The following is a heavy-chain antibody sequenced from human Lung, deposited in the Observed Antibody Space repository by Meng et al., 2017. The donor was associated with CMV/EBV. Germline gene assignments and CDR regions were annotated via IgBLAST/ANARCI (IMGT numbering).Heavy chain of an antibody. D-gene: IGHD3-16*01. J-gene: IGHJ4*01. CDR3: ARRRGVYHFLEGGGDAYFDY. CDR1: GYYFNAFG. CDR2: INTANGAP. V-gene: IGHV1-18*01. Sequence: SXXVSXKGSGYYFNAFGISWMRQAPGQGLEWMGWINTANGAPRYAQRFQGRVTMTTDKSTATSYMELRSLTSDDTAVYYCARRRGVYHFLEGGGDAYFDYWG.